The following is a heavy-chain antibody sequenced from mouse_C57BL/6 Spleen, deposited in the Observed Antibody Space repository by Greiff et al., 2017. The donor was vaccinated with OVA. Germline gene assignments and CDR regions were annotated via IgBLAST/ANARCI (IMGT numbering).Heavy chain of an antibody. D-gene: IGHD2-4*01. CDR2: ISYDGSN. CDR1: GYSITSGYY. J-gene: IGHJ3*01. CDR3: AKGGYDYDEGFAY. V-gene: IGHV3-6*01. Sequence: ESGPGLVKPSQSLSLTCSVTGYSITSGYYWNWIRQFPGNKLEWMGYISYDGSNNYNPSLKNRISITRYTSKNQFFLKLNSVTTEDTATYYCAKGGYDYDEGFAYWGEGTLVTVSA.